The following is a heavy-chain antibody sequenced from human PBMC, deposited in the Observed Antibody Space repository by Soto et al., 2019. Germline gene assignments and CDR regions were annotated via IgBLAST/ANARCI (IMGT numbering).Heavy chain of an antibody. V-gene: IGHV3-11*01. Sequence: GGSLRLSCAASGFTFSDYYMSWIRQAPGKGLEWVSYISSSGSTIYYADSVKGRFTISRDNAKNSLYLQMNSLRAEDTAVYYCARVALAGVWGEYYFDYWGQGTLVTVSS. CDR2: ISSSGSTI. CDR1: GFTFSDYY. D-gene: IGHD3-16*01. CDR3: ARVALAGVWGEYYFDY. J-gene: IGHJ4*02.